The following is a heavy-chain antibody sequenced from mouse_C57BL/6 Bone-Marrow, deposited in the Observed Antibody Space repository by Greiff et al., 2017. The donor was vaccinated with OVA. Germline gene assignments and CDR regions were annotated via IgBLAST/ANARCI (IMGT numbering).Heavy chain of an antibody. CDR3: ARSTTVTPFDY. V-gene: IGHV1-82*01. CDR2: IYPGDGDT. D-gene: IGHD1-1*01. CDR1: GYAFSSSW. J-gene: IGHJ2*01. Sequence: VQRVESGPELVKPGASVKISCKASGYAFSSSWMNWVKQRPGKGLEWIGRIYPGDGDTNYNGKFKGKATLTADKSSSTAYMQLSSLTSEDSAVYFCARSTTVTPFDYWGQGTTLTVSS.